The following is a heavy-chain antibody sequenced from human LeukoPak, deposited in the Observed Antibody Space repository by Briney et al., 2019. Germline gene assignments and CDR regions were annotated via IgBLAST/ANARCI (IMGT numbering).Heavy chain of an antibody. V-gene: IGHV3-48*03. Sequence: GSLRLSFAASGFSFSTYEMNWVRQAPGKGLEWISYITSSGATKYSADSVKGRFTISRDNAKNSLYLQMTSLRVEDTAFYYCVRESRSDWYVGYFDYWGRGTLVTVSS. CDR1: GFSFSTYE. CDR2: ITSSGATK. J-gene: IGHJ4*02. D-gene: IGHD6-19*01. CDR3: VRESRSDWYVGYFDY.